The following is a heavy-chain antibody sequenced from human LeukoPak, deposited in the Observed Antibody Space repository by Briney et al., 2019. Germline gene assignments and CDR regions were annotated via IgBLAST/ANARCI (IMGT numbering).Heavy chain of an antibody. CDR3: GREISGWYDY. D-gene: IGHD6-19*01. CDR1: GGSISSYY. CDR2: IYYSGST. Sequence: SETLSLTCTVSGGSISSYYWSWIRQPPGKGLEWIGYIYYSGSTNYNPSLRSRVTISVDTSKNQFSLKLSSVTAADTAVYYCGREISGWYDYWGQGTLVTVSS. J-gene: IGHJ4*02. V-gene: IGHV4-59*01.